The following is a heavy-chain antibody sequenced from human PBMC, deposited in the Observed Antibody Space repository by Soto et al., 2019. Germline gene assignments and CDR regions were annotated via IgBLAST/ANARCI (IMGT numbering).Heavy chain of an antibody. CDR3: ARERLLHIGGVIATRWFDP. D-gene: IGHD3-16*02. V-gene: IGHV3-11*06. CDR2: ISSSSSYT. J-gene: IGHJ5*02. CDR1: GFTFSDYY. Sequence: GGSLRLSCAASGFTFSDYYMSWIRQAPGKGLEWVSYISSSSSYTNYADSVKGRFTISRDNAKNSLYLQMNSLRAEDTAVYYCARERLLHIGGVIATRWFDPWGQGTLVTVSS.